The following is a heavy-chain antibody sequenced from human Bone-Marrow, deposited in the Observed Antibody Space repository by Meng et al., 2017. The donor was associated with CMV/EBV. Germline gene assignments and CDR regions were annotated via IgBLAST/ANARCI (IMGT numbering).Heavy chain of an antibody. CDR2: INHSGST. D-gene: IGHD1-26*01. J-gene: IGHJ4*02. CDR3: ARELAGATLY. Sequence: SETLSLTCGVYGGSFSGYYWSWIRQPPGKGLEWIGEINHSGSTYYNPSLKSRVTISVDTSKNQFSLKLSSVTAADTAVYYCARELAGATLYWGQGTLVTVSS. V-gene: IGHV4-34*01. CDR1: GGSFSGYY.